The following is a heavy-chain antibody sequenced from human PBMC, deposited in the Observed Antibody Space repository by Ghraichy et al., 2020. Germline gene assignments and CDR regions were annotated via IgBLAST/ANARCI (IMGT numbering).Heavy chain of an antibody. D-gene: IGHD4-23*01. CDR2: ITSSSRTI. Sequence: GGSLRLSCVGSGFTFSSYSMNWVHQSPGKGLEWVSYITSSSRTITYADSVKGRFTISRDNAQNSLYLQLNSLRDEDTAVYYCARGSKVVRFFYYDGMDVWGQGTTVTVSS. V-gene: IGHV3-48*02. CDR3: ARGSKVVRFFYYDGMDV. CDR1: GFTFSSYS. J-gene: IGHJ6*02.